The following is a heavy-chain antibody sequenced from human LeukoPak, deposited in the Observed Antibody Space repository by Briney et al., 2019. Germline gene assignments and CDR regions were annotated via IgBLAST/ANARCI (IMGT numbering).Heavy chain of an antibody. CDR2: IYYSGST. J-gene: IGHJ4*02. CDR1: GGSISSGGYS. Sequence: PSQTLSLTCTVSGGSISSGGYSWSWIRQHPGKGLEWIGYIYYSGSTYYNPSLKSRVTISVDTSKNQFSLKLSSVTAADTAVYYCASLTLTDGYFDYWGQGTLVTVSS. CDR3: ASLTLTDGYFDY. V-gene: IGHV4-31*03.